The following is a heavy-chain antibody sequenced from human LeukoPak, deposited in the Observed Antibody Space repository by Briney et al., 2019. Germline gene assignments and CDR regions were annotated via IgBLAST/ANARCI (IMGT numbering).Heavy chain of an antibody. CDR1: GFTFSSYA. Sequence: GGSLRLSCAASGFTFSSYAMSWVRQAPGKGLEWVSAISGSGGSTYYADFVKGRFTISRDNSKNTLYLQMNSLRAEDTAVYYCAKDSGQQQLVPQDYWGQGTLVTVSS. CDR3: AKDSGQQQLVPQDY. J-gene: IGHJ4*02. V-gene: IGHV3-23*01. D-gene: IGHD6-13*01. CDR2: ISGSGGST.